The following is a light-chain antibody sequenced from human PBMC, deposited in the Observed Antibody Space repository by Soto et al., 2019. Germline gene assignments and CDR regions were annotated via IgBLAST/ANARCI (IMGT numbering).Light chain of an antibody. CDR2: QDI. CDR3: QAWDSSTVV. V-gene: IGLV3-1*01. CDR1: KLGNKY. J-gene: IGLJ2*01. Sequence: SYELTQPPSVSVSPGQTATITCSGDKLGNKYASWYQQKPGQSPVLVISQDIKRPSGIPERFSGSNSGNTATLTISGTQAMDEAVYYCQAWDSSTVVFGGGTKVTVL.